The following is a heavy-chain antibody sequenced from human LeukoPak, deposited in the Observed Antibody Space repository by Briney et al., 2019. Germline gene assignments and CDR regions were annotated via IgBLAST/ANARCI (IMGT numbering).Heavy chain of an antibody. J-gene: IGHJ4*02. D-gene: IGHD3-22*01. CDR1: GFTFSSYA. CDR3: AKVERNYDSSGYLFDY. CDR2: ISGSGGST. Sequence: GGSLRLSCAASGFTFSSYAMSWVRQAPGKGLERVSAISGSGGSTYYADSVKGRFTISRDNSKNTLYLQMNSLRADDTAVYYCAKVERNYDSSGYLFDYWGQGTLVTVSS. V-gene: IGHV3-23*01.